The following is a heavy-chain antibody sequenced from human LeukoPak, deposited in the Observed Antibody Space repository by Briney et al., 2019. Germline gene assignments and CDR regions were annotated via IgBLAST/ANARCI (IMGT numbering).Heavy chain of an antibody. CDR1: GFTFSSYS. V-gene: IGHV3-21*01. CDR2: ISSSSSYI. CDR3: ARDHTDYGDYETFDY. D-gene: IGHD4-17*01. Sequence: GGSLRLSCAASGFTFSSYSMNWVRQAPGKGLEWVSSISSSSSYIYYADSVKGRFTISRDNAKNSLYLQMNSLRAEDTAVNYCARDHTDYGDYETFDYWGQGTLVTVSS. J-gene: IGHJ4*02.